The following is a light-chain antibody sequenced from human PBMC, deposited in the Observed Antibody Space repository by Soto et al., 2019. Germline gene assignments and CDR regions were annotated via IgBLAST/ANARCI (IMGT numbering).Light chain of an antibody. CDR1: QSVNSAY. J-gene: IGKJ1*01. V-gene: IGKV3-20*01. Sequence: DIVLTQSPGTLSLSPGERATLSCRASQSVNSAYFAWYQQKPGQAPRLLIYGASTRATGIPDRFSGSGSGTDFTLTISRLEPEDVAVYYCQQYGNSPPWTFGQGTKVEIK. CDR3: QQYGNSPPWT. CDR2: GAS.